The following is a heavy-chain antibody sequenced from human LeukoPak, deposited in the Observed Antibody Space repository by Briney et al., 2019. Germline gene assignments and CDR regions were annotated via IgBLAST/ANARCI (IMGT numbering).Heavy chain of an antibody. CDR1: GFTFSSYE. Sequence: GGSLRLSCAASGFTFSSYEMNWVRQAPGKGLEYVSAISSNGGSTYYANSVKGRFTISRDNSKNTLYLQMGSLRAEDMAVYYCARVRYCSGGSCLDYWGQGTLVTVSS. V-gene: IGHV3-64*01. D-gene: IGHD2-15*01. J-gene: IGHJ4*02. CDR2: ISSNGGST. CDR3: ARVRYCSGGSCLDY.